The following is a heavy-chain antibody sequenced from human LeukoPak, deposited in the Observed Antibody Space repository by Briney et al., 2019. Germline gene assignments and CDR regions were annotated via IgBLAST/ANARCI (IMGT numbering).Heavy chain of an antibody. CDR1: GGSISSSNW. Sequence: SETLSLTCAVSGGSISSSNWWSWVRQPPGKGLEWIGEIYHSGSTNYNPSLKSRVTISVDKSKNQFSLKLSSVTAADTAVYYCARGLPRTYSGYDYDYWGQGTLVTVSS. V-gene: IGHV4-4*02. D-gene: IGHD5-12*01. J-gene: IGHJ4*02. CDR2: IYHSGST. CDR3: ARGLPRTYSGYDYDY.